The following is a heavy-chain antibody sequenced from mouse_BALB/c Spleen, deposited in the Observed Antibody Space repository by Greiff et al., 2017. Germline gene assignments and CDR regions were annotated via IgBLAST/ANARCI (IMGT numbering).Heavy chain of an antibody. D-gene: IGHD2-3*01. CDR2: ISSGGSYT. J-gene: IGHJ1*01. CDR3: ARCDGYFDV. Sequence: EVQGVESGGGLVKPGGSLKLSCAASGFTFSSYAMSWVRQSPEKRLEWVAEISSGGSYTYYPDTVTGRFTISRDNAKNTLYLEMSSLRSEDTAMYYCARCDGYFDVWGAGTTVTVSS. V-gene: IGHV5-9-4*01. CDR1: GFTFSSYA.